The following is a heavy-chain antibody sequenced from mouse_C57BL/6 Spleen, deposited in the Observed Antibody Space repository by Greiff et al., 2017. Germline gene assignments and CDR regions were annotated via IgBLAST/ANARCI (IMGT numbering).Heavy chain of an antibody. D-gene: IGHD2-4*01. V-gene: IGHV1-15*01. CDR3: TSGGIYYDYDWFAY. CDR2: IDPETGGT. CDR1: GYTFTDYE. Sequence: QVQLKESGAELVRPGASVTLSCKASGYTFTDYEMHWVKQTPVHGLEWIGAIDPETGGTAYNQKFKGKAILTADKSSSTAYMELRSLTSEDSAVYYCTSGGIYYDYDWFAYWGQGTLVTVSA. J-gene: IGHJ3*01.